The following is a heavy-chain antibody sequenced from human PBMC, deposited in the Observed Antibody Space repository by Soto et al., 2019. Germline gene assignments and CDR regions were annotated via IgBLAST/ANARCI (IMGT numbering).Heavy chain of an antibody. Sequence: ASVKVSCKASGSDFTAYDINWVRQASAQGLEWMGWMNPINGATGSARRFQGRVSMTRNTATGTAYLELTSLRSDDSAVYYCGRGPSPRAPAGGTPYYYAMDVWGQGTTVTV. J-gene: IGHJ6*02. D-gene: IGHD6-13*01. V-gene: IGHV1-8*02. CDR3: GRGPSPRAPAGGTPYYYAMDV. CDR2: MNPINGAT. CDR1: GSDFTAYD.